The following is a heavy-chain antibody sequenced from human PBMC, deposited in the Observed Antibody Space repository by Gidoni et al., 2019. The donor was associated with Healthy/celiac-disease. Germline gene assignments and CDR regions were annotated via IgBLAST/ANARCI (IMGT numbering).Heavy chain of an antibody. D-gene: IGHD2-2*01. CDR2: IDPSDSYT. CDR1: GYSFTSYW. Sequence: EVQLVQSGAEVKKPGESLRISCKGSGYSFTSYWISWVRQMPGKGLEWMGRIDPSDSYTNYSPSFQGHVTISADKSISTAYLQWSSLKASDTAMYYCARHSSLYCSSTSCGFDYWGQGTLVTVSS. V-gene: IGHV5-10-1*01. CDR3: ARHSSLYCSSTSCGFDY. J-gene: IGHJ4*02.